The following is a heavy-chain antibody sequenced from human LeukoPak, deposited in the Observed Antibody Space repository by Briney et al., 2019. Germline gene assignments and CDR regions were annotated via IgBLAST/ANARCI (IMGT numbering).Heavy chain of an antibody. CDR1: GFIFSNYW. CDR2: IKQDGGEK. J-gene: IGHJ4*02. D-gene: IGHD3-3*01. CDR3: ARDRNTDFWSGYYTNYFDY. V-gene: IGHV3-7*01. Sequence: GGSLRLSCAASGFIFSNYWMTWVRHAPGKGLEWVATIKQDGGEKYHVDSVKGRFTISRDNAKNSLSLQMSSLRAEVTAVYYCARDRNTDFWSGYYTNYFDYWGQGTLVIVSS.